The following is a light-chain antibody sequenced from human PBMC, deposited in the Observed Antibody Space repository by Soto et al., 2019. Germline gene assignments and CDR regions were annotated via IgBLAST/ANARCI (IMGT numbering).Light chain of an antibody. CDR2: DAS. J-gene: IGKJ3*01. V-gene: IGKV1-33*01. Sequence: DIQLTQSPSSLSASVGERVTISCQASQDISKYLNWYHQRPGKAPQLLIYDASSLETDVPSRFSGSGSGKHFTLNISSLQPEDIGAYFCQRCDSRTPGIVFGPGTKVEIK. CDR1: QDISKY. CDR3: QRCDSRTPGIV.